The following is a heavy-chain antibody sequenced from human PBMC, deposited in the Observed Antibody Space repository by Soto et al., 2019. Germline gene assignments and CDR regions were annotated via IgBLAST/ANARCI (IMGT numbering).Heavy chain of an antibody. CDR2: IIPIFGTA. J-gene: IGHJ4*02. D-gene: IGHD3-22*01. CDR3: ASLNYYDSSGYYYRFDY. V-gene: IGHV1-69*13. CDR1: GGTFSSYA. Sequence: SVKVSCKASGGTFSSYAISWVRQAPGQGLEWMGGIIPIFGTANYAQKFQGRVTITADESTSTAYMELSSLRSEDTAVYYCASLNYYDSSGYYYRFDYWGQGTLVTVSS.